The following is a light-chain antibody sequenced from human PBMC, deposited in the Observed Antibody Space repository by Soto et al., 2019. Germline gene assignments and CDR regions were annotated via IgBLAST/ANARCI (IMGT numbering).Light chain of an antibody. CDR2: LNSDGSH. J-gene: IGLJ2*01. Sequence: QSVLTQSPSACASLEASVKLTCNLSSGHSSYAIAWHQQQPEKGPRYLMKLNSDGSHSKGDGIPDRFSGSSSGTERYLTISRLQSEDEADYYCQTWGTGIVVFGGGTKLTVL. CDR1: SGHSSYA. CDR3: QTWGTGIVV. V-gene: IGLV4-69*01.